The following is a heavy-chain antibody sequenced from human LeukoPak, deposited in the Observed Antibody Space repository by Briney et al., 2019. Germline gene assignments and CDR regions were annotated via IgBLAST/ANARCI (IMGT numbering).Heavy chain of an antibody. D-gene: IGHD3-22*01. CDR3: ASSRTYYYDSSGYRSMN. J-gene: IGHJ4*02. V-gene: IGHV4-4*07. CDR2: IYTSGST. Sequence: KPSETLPLTCTVSGGSISSYYWSWIRQPAGKGLEWIGRIYTSGSTNYNPSLKSRVTISVDTSKNQFSLKLSSVTAADTAVYYCASSRTYYYDSSGYRSMNWGQGTLVTVSS. CDR1: GGSISSYY.